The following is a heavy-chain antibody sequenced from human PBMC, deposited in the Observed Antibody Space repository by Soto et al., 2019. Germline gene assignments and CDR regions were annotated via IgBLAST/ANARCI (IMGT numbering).Heavy chain of an antibody. J-gene: IGHJ6*02. V-gene: IGHV1-69*13. CDR2: IIPIFGTA. Sequence: SVKVSCKASGGTFSSYAISWVRQAPGQGLEWMGGIIPIFGTANYAQKFQGRVTITADESTSTAYMELSSLRSEDTAVYYCGRARIYCSGGSCYSGGVTFYYYYYGMDVWGQVTTVTLSS. D-gene: IGHD2-15*01. CDR3: GRARIYCSGGSCYSGGVTFYYYYYGMDV. CDR1: GGTFSSYA.